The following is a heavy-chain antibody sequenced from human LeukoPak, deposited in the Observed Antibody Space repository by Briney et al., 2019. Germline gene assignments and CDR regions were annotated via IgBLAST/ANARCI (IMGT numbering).Heavy chain of an antibody. CDR2: IYHSGST. J-gene: IGHJ4*02. Sequence: SETLSLTCAVYGGSFSGYYWSWIRQPPGKGLEWIGEIYHSGSTNYNPSLKSRVTISVDKSKNQFSLKLSSVTAADTAVYYCAGGVVVPAAMDYWGQGTLVTVSS. V-gene: IGHV4-34*01. CDR3: AGGVVVPAAMDY. CDR1: GGSFSGYY. D-gene: IGHD2-2*01.